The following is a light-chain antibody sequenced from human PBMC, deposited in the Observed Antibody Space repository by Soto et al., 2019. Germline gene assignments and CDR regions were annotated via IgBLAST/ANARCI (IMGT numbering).Light chain of an antibody. CDR3: QKYNSAPPT. CDR2: AAS. Sequence: DMQITQSPSSLSASVGDRPTITCRASLPISIYLAWYQQKPVKIPILLIYAASTLQAAVPSRFSGSGSGTDFTLTISSMQPEDVADYYWQKYNSAPPTLGGGTKV. CDR1: LPISIY. V-gene: IGKV1-27*01. J-gene: IGKJ4*01.